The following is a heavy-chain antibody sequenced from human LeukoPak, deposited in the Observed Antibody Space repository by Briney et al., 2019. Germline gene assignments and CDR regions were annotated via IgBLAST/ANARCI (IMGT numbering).Heavy chain of an antibody. CDR1: GFTFSNYG. CDR2: ISRSGSTI. D-gene: IGHD7-27*01. J-gene: IGHJ2*01. Sequence: GGSLRLSCAGSGFTFSNYGMNWVRQAPGKGLEWVSYISRSGSTIYYAESVKGRFTISRDNAKNSLYLQMNSLRAEDTAVYYCARDPWGYWYFDLWGRGTLVTVPS. CDR3: ARDPWGYWYFDL. V-gene: IGHV3-48*03.